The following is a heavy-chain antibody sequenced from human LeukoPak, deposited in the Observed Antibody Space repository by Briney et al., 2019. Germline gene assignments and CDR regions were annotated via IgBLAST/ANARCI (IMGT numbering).Heavy chain of an antibody. CDR2: ISSSGSTI. Sequence: PGGSLRLSCAASGFTFSDYYMSWIRQAPGKGLEWVSYISSSGSTIYYADSVKGRFTISRDNAKNSLHLQMNSLRAEDTAVYYCARDNGYCSSISCYFYYMDVWGKGTTVTVSS. V-gene: IGHV3-11*04. D-gene: IGHD2-2*01. CDR1: GFTFSDYY. CDR3: ARDNGYCSSISCYFYYMDV. J-gene: IGHJ6*03.